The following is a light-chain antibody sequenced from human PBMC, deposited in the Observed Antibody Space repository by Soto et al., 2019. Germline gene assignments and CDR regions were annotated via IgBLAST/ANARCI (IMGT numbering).Light chain of an antibody. Sequence: QPVLTQPASVSGSPGQSITISCTGTNSDVGSYDYVSWYQQHPGKVPKLIIYDVTYRPSGVSYRFSGSKSGNTASLTISGLQAEDEADYYCCSYTTSSTWVFGGGTQLTVL. V-gene: IGLV2-14*01. CDR2: DVT. J-gene: IGLJ3*02. CDR3: CSYTTSSTWV. CDR1: NSDVGSYDY.